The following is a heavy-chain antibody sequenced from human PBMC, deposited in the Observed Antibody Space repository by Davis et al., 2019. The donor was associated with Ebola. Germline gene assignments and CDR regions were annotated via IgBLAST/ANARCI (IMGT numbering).Heavy chain of an antibody. CDR1: GGSISSYY. CDR2: IYYSGST. J-gene: IGHJ4*02. CDR3: ARHDYDFWSGYYLGY. V-gene: IGHV4-59*08. D-gene: IGHD3-3*01. Sequence: MPSETLSLTCTVSGGSISSYYWSWIRQPPGKGLEWIGYIYYSGSTNYNPSLKSRVTISVDTSKNQFSLKLSSVTAADTAVYYCARHDYDFWSGYYLGYWGQGTLVTVSS.